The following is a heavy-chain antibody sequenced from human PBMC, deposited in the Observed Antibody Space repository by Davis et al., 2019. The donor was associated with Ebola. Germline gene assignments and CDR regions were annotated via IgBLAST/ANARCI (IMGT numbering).Heavy chain of an antibody. J-gene: IGHJ6*02. CDR3: ARDRESGSYLGMDV. D-gene: IGHD1-26*01. V-gene: IGHV3-30-3*01. Sequence: GESLKISCAASGFTFSSYPMHWVRQAPGKGLEWVAVISYDGSNKYYADSVKGRFTISRDNAKNSLYLQMNSLRAEDTAVYYCARDRESGSYLGMDVWGQGTTVTVSS. CDR2: ISYDGSNK. CDR1: GFTFSSYP.